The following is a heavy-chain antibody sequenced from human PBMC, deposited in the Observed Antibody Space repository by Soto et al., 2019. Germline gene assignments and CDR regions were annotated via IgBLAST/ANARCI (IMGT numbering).Heavy chain of an antibody. J-gene: IGHJ4*02. Sequence: PGGSLRLSCAASGFTLSSYNMNWVRQAPGKGLEWVSYISSSSGTIYYADSVKGRFTISRDNAKNSLFLQMNSLRDEDTAVYYCARGTLHYYDTNGHFDFWGQVTLVTVSS. CDR3: ARGTLHYYDTNGHFDF. D-gene: IGHD3-22*01. V-gene: IGHV3-48*02. CDR1: GFTLSSYN. CDR2: ISSSSGTI.